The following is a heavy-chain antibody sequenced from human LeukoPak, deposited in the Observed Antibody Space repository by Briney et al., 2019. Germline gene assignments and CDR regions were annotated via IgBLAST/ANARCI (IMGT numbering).Heavy chain of an antibody. V-gene: IGHV1-69*05. Sequence: SVKVSCKASGGTFSSYAISWVRQAPGQGLEWMGGIIPIFGTANYAQKFQGRVTITTDESTSTAYMELSSLRSEDTAVYYCARATSPYGSGSPGKDAFDIRGQGTMVTVSS. CDR3: ARATSPYGSGSPGKDAFDI. J-gene: IGHJ3*02. CDR1: GGTFSSYA. CDR2: IIPIFGTA. D-gene: IGHD3-10*01.